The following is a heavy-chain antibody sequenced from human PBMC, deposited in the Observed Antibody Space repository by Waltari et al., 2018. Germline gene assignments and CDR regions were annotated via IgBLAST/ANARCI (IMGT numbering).Heavy chain of an antibody. CDR2: IYYSGST. Sequence: QLQLQESGPGLVKPSETLSLTCTVSGGSISSSSYYWGWLRQPPGKGLEWIGSIYYSGSTYYNPSLKSRVTISVDTSKNQFSLKLSSVTAADTAVYYCARDPHCSSTSCYIPYYFDYWGQGTLVTVSS. V-gene: IGHV4-39*07. J-gene: IGHJ4*02. CDR1: GGSISSSSYY. D-gene: IGHD2-2*02. CDR3: ARDPHCSSTSCYIPYYFDY.